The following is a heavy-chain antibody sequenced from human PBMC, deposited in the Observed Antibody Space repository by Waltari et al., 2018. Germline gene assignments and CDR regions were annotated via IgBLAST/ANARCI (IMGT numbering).Heavy chain of an antibody. J-gene: IGHJ6*02. Sequence: QVQLVESGGGVVQPGRSLRLSCAASEFTFSSYAMHWVRQAPGKGLGWWECISNNERNKYDLDSVKGRFANSRENSKKMLYLQMNSLGAEETAVYYCARDYCDRTNCHGMDVWGQGTTVTVSS. D-gene: IGHD3-22*01. CDR1: EFTFSSYA. CDR2: ISNNERNK. CDR3: ARDYCDRTNCHGMDV. V-gene: IGHV3-30*09.